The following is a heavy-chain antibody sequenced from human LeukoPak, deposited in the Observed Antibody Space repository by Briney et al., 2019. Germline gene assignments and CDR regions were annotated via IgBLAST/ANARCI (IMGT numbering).Heavy chain of an antibody. Sequence: ASVKVSCKASGYSFSDYPMHWVRQAPGQGLEWMGRINSNSGGTNYAQNFQGRVTMTRDTSINTVYMEVSGLTSDDTAVYYCARGGLGSGYLYYFDYWGQGTLVSVSS. CDR1: GYSFSDYP. J-gene: IGHJ4*02. CDR3: ARGGLGSGYLYYFDY. CDR2: INSNSGGT. V-gene: IGHV1-2*06. D-gene: IGHD3-10*01.